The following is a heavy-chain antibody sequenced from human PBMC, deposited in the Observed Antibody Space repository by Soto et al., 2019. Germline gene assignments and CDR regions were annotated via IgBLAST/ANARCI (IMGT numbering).Heavy chain of an antibody. J-gene: IGHJ5*02. V-gene: IGHV3-66*04. CDR1: GFTVSSHY. CDR3: AQHVWFDP. CDR2: IYSGGST. Sequence: EVQLVESGGGLVKPGGSLRLSCAVSGFTVSSHYMSWVRQAPGKGLEWVSVIYSGGSTYYADSVKDRFTISRDNSKNTLYLQMNGLRAEDSAVHYCAQHVWFDPGGQGTLFTVSS.